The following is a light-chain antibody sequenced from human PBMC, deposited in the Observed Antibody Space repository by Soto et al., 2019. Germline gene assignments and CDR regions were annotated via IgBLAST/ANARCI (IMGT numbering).Light chain of an antibody. CDR3: QQDNTYSST. CDR2: KAS. V-gene: IGKV1-5*03. CDR1: QSISTW. Sequence: DIQMTQSPSTLSASVGDRVTITCRASQSISTWLAWYQQKPGKAPNLLIYKASSLEYGVPSMFSGSGSGKEFNLTINSLQPDDFATYCCQQDNTYSSTFGQGTKLDIK. J-gene: IGKJ2*02.